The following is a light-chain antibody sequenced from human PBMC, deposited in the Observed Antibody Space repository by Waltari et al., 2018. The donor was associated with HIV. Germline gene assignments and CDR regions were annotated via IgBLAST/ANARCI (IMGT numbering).Light chain of an antibody. J-gene: IGLJ2*01. Sequence: QSVLTQPPSVSGAPGQRVTISCTGSSSNIGADYAVHWYQQLPGTAPKLLTYGYNNRPSWVPDRFSGSKSGTSASLAITGLQAEDEADYYCQSYDSSLSAVLFGGGTKLTVL. CDR1: SSNIGADYA. V-gene: IGLV1-40*01. CDR2: GYN. CDR3: QSYDSSLSAVL.